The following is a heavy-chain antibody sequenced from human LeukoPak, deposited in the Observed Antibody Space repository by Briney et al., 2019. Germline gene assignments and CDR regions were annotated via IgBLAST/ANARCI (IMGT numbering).Heavy chain of an antibody. D-gene: IGHD3-16*02. CDR2: INPNSGGT. J-gene: IGHJ4*02. CDR3: AIVRLGELSPSFDY. V-gene: IGHV1-2*02. CDR1: GYTFTGYY. Sequence: GASVKVSCKASGYTFTGYYMHWVRQAPGQGLGWMGWINPNSGGTNYAQKFQGRVTMTRDTSISTAYMELSRLRSDDTAVYYCAIVRLGELSPSFDYWGQGALVTVSS.